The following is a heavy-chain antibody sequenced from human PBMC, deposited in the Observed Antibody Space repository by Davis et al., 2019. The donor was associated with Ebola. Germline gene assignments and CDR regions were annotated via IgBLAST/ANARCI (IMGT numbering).Heavy chain of an antibody. Sequence: ASLQVSCQASRYTFTSYYINWVQQATGQGLEWMGWMNPNSGNTNYAQKLQGRVTMTTDTSTSTAYMELRSLRSDDTAVYYCARDPPSERLYYYYGMDVWGQGTTVTVSS. V-gene: IGHV1-18*01. D-gene: IGHD3-3*01. CDR1: RYTFTSYY. CDR3: ARDPPSERLYYYYGMDV. J-gene: IGHJ6*02. CDR2: MNPNSGNT.